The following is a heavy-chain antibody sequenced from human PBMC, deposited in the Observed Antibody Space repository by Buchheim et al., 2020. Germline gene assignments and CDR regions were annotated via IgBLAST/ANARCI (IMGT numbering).Heavy chain of an antibody. CDR1: GFTFSSNA. CDR2: ISGSGGST. V-gene: IGHV3-23*01. D-gene: IGHD6-13*01. CDR3: AKDSLHSSSWSSYGMDV. J-gene: IGHJ6*02. Sequence: EVQLLESGGGLVQPGGSLRLSCAASGFTFSSNAMSWVRQAPGKGLEWVSAISGSGGSTYYADSVKGRLTISRDNSKNTLYLQMNSLRAEDTAVYYCAKDSLHSSSWSSYGMDVWGQGTT.